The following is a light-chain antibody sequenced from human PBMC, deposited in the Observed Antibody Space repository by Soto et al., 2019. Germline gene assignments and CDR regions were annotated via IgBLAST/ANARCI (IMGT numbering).Light chain of an antibody. J-gene: IGKJ2*01. CDR3: QQYGSSPLYT. CDR1: QSISSSL. Sequence: EIVLTQSPGTLSLSPGERATLSCSASQSISSSLLAWYQQKPGQAPRLLIFAASPRATGIPDRFSGRGSGTDFTLTISRLEPEDSAGYYCQQYGSSPLYTFGQGSKLEI. CDR2: AAS. V-gene: IGKV3-20*01.